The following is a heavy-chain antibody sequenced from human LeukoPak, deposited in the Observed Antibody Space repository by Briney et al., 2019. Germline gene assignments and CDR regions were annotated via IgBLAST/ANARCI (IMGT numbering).Heavy chain of an antibody. D-gene: IGHD5-12*01. V-gene: IGHV4-59*01. J-gene: IGHJ6*04. CDR3: ARAGYSGSDFSV. CDR2: IYYSGST. CDR1: GGSISSYY. Sequence: SETLSLTCTVSGGSISSYYWSWIRQPPGKGLEWIGYIYYSGSTNYNPSLKSRVTISVDTSKNQFSLKLSSVTATDTAVYYCARAGYSGSDFSVWGKGSAVTVSS.